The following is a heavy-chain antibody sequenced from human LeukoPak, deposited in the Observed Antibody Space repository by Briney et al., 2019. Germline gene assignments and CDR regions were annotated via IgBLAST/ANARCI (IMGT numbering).Heavy chain of an antibody. Sequence: ASVKLSCKASGYTFTSYGISRVRQAPGQGPEWMGVISPSGGSTTYAQKFQGRVTLTRDMSTSTDYLELSSLRSEDTAVYYCARDNSVRDEAWWFNPWGQGTLVTVSS. CDR1: GYTFTSYG. CDR2: ISPSGGST. CDR3: ARDNSVRDEAWWFNP. J-gene: IGHJ5*02. V-gene: IGHV1-46*01. D-gene: IGHD5-24*01.